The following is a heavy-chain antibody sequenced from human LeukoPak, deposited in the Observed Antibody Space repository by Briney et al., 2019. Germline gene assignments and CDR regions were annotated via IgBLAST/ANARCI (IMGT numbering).Heavy chain of an antibody. Sequence: SVTLSFTCTVSGGSISSYYWSWIRQPPGKGLEWIGFIYHSGSTNYNPSLKSRVTISVDTSKNQFSLKLSSVTAADTAVYYCASPGIVAAGTDRGFDYWGQGTLVTVSS. CDR1: GGSISSYY. CDR2: IYHSGST. V-gene: IGHV4-59*01. D-gene: IGHD6-13*01. J-gene: IGHJ4*02. CDR3: ASPGIVAAGTDRGFDY.